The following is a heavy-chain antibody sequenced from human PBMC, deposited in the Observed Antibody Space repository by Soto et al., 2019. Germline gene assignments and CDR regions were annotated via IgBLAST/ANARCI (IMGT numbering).Heavy chain of an antibody. Sequence: QVQLQESGPGLVKPSQTLSLTYTVSGGSISSAAYYWSWIRLHPGKGLEWIGYISHSGSTYYTPSLKSRVIISADTSKNQFSVNLTSVTAADTAVYYCAREYTYGSNFFDCWGQGALVTVSS. CDR3: AREYTYGSNFFDC. V-gene: IGHV4-31*03. CDR2: ISHSGST. CDR1: GGSISSAAYY. J-gene: IGHJ4*02. D-gene: IGHD5-18*01.